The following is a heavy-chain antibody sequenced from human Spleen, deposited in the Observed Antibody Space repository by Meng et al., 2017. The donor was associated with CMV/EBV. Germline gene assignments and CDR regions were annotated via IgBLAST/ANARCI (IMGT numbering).Heavy chain of an antibody. Sequence: SVKVSCKASGGTFSSYAITWVRQASGQGLEWLGGIIPILDVTNPAQKFQGRLTITADKSTSTAYMELSSLRSEDTAVYSCAMGMGASRDVGGKYHYQYYGMAVWGQGTTVTVSS. D-gene: IGHD1-26*01. CDR2: IIPILDVT. V-gene: IGHV1-69*10. J-gene: IGHJ6*02. CDR1: GGTFSSYA. CDR3: AMGMGASRDVGGKYHYQYYGMAV.